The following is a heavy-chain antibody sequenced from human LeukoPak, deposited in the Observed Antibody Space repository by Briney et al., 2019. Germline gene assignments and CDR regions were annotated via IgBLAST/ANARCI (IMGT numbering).Heavy chain of an antibody. J-gene: IGHJ4*02. CDR3: ARDGTWSGSFSDY. CDR2: IYTSGTT. D-gene: IGHD1-26*01. Sequence: KPSETLSLTCTVSGGSIISYYWSWIRQPAGKGLEWIGRIYTSGTTNYNPSLESRVTMSVDTSKNQFSLNLSSVTAADTAVYYCARDGTWSGSFSDYWGQGTLVTVSS. V-gene: IGHV4-4*07. CDR1: GGSIISYY.